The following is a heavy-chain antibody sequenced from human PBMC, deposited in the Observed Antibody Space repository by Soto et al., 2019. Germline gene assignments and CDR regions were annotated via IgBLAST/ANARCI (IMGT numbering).Heavy chain of an antibody. J-gene: IGHJ4*02. CDR3: GGQDYGAKGYYFEN. CDR1: GYTFADYA. V-gene: IGHV1-3*01. D-gene: IGHD4-17*01. CDR2: INAGNGDT. Sequence: ASVKVSCKASGYTFADYAIHWVRQAPGQSLEWMGWINAGNGDTKYSQKFQGRVTLTTDTSASTAYMDINSLTTDDTAVYFCGGQDYGAKGYYFENWGQGALVTVSS.